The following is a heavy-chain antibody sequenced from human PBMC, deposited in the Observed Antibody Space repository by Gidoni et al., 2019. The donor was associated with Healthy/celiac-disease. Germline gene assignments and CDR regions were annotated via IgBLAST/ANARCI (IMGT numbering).Heavy chain of an antibody. V-gene: IGHV3-30*18. D-gene: IGHD6-13*01. CDR1: GFPFSSYG. J-gene: IGHJ4*02. CDR2: ISYDGSNK. Sequence: QVQLVESGGGVVQPGRSLRLSCAASGFPFSSYGMHWVRQAPGKGREWVAVISYDGSNKYYADSVKCRFTISRDNSKNTLYLQMNSLRAEDTAVYYCAKPYWGIAAADYWGQGTLVTVSS. CDR3: AKPYWGIAAADY.